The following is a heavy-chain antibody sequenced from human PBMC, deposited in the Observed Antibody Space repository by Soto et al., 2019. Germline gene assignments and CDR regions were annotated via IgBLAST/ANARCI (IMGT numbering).Heavy chain of an antibody. V-gene: IGHV1-2*02. D-gene: IGHD2-21*02. CDR1: GYTFTGYY. J-gene: IGHJ4*02. CDR3: ARTFICGRDCRYFDY. CDR2: INPNSGGT. Sequence: ASVKVSCKASGYTFTGYYMHWVRQAPGQGLEWMGWINPNSGGTNYAQKFQGRVTMTRDTSISTAYMELSRLRSDDTAVYYCARTFICGRDCRYFDYWGQGTLVTVSS.